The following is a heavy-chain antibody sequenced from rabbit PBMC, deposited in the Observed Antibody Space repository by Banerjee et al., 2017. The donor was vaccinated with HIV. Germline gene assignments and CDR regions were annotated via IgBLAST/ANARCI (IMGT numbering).Heavy chain of an antibody. CDR1: GFSFSSSYY. CDR2: IATSSAST. D-gene: IGHD7-1*01. J-gene: IGHJ4*01. CDR3: VRGVIRFTL. Sequence: QEQLVESGGGLVQPGASLTLTCTASGFSFSSSYYMCWVRQAPGKGLERIACIATSSASTWYASWAKGRFTISKTSSTTVTLQMTSLTAADTATYFCVRGVIRFTLWGPGTLVTVS. V-gene: IGHV1S45*01.